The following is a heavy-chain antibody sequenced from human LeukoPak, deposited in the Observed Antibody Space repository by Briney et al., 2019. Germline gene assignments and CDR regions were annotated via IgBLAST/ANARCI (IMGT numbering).Heavy chain of an antibody. CDR3: AKGRYSGSYFGLDYFDY. D-gene: IGHD1-26*01. Sequence: GGSLRLSCAASGFTFSIYGMSWVRQAPGRGLEWVSAISGSGGSTYYADSVKGRFTISRDNSKNTLYLQMNSLRAEDTAVYYCAKGRYSGSYFGLDYFDYWDQGTLVTVSS. J-gene: IGHJ4*02. V-gene: IGHV3-23*01. CDR2: ISGSGGST. CDR1: GFTFSIYG.